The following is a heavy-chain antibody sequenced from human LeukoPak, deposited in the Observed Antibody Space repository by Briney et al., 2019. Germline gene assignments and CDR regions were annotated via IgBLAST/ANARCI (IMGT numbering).Heavy chain of an antibody. D-gene: IGHD2-2*01. CDR1: GFTFSSYS. Sequence: GGSLRLSCAASGFTFSSYSMNWVRQAPGKGLEWVSSISSSSSYIYYADSVKVRFTISRDNAKNSLYLQMNSLRAEDTAVYYCARERDIVVVPAALDYWGQGTLVTVSS. V-gene: IGHV3-21*01. J-gene: IGHJ4*02. CDR3: ARERDIVVVPAALDY. CDR2: ISSSSSYI.